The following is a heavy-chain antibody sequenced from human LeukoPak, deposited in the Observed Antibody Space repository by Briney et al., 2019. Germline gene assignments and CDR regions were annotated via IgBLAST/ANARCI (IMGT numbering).Heavy chain of an antibody. CDR2: ISRSSSTI. V-gene: IGHV3-48*02. Sequence: GGSLRLSCAASGFIFSSFNLNWVRQAPGKGREWGSYISRSSSTIYYADSVKGRFTISRDNAKNSLYLQLNSLTDEDTGVYYCAREGWSSLYFDYWGQGALVTVSS. CDR3: AREGWSSLYFDY. CDR1: GFIFSSFN. D-gene: IGHD6-13*01. J-gene: IGHJ4*02.